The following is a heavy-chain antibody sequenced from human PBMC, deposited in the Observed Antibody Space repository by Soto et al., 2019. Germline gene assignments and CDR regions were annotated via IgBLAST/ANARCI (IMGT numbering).Heavy chain of an antibody. CDR3: ARAPDGYNYYFDY. V-gene: IGHV1-46*01. Sequence: ASVKVSCKAPADTFTSYYIHWVRQAPGHGLEWMGIINPNGGSTRFAQTFQGRITMTTDTSTSTAYMELSSLRSEDTAVYYCARAPDGYNYYFDYWGQGTLVTVSS. D-gene: IGHD5-12*01. CDR1: ADTFTSYY. J-gene: IGHJ4*02. CDR2: INPNGGST.